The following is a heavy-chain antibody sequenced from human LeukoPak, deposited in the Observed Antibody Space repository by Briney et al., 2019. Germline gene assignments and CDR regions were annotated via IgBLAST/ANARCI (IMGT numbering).Heavy chain of an antibody. CDR2: ISAYNGNT. D-gene: IGHD5-12*01. CDR1: GYTFTSYG. V-gene: IGHV1-18*01. J-gene: IGHJ4*02. Sequence: ASVKVSCKASGYTFTSYGISWVRQAPGQGLEWMGWISAYNGNTNYAQKLQGRVTMTTDTSTSTAYMELRSLRSDDTAVYYCARGEGYGGYEGIPFDYWGQGTLVTVSS. CDR3: ARGEGYGGYEGIPFDY.